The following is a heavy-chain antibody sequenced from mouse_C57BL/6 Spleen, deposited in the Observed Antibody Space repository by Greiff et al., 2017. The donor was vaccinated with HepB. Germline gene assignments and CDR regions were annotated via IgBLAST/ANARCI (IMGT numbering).Heavy chain of an antibody. J-gene: IGHJ2*01. Sequence: QVQLQQPGAELVKPGASVKLSCKASGYTFTRYWMHWVKQRPGRGLEWIGMIDPNSGGTKYNEKFKSKATLTVDKPSSTAYMQLSSLTSADSAVDYCARASIYDYDEGYWGQGTTLTVSS. D-gene: IGHD2-4*01. CDR2: IDPNSGGT. CDR3: ARASIYDYDEGY. CDR1: GYTFTRYW. V-gene: IGHV1-72*01.